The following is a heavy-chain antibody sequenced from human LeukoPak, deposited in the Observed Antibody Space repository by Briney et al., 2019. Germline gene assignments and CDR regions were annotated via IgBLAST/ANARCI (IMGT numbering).Heavy chain of an antibody. CDR3: ARFHGGSGDGMDV. CDR1: GFTFSTYS. J-gene: IGHJ6*02. CDR2: ISSSSSYI. Sequence: GGSLRLSCAASGFTFSTYSMNWVRQAPGKGLEGVSSISSSSSYIYSADSVKGRFTISRDNAKNSLYLQMNSLRVEDTAVYYCARFHGGSGDGMDVWGQGTTVTVSS. D-gene: IGHD2-15*01. V-gene: IGHV3-21*01.